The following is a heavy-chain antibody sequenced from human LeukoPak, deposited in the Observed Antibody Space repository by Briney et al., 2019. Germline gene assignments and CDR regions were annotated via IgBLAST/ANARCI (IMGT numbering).Heavy chain of an antibody. CDR3: ARDKVAVGFDY. Sequence: PSETLSLTCTVSGGSISSSSYYWGWIRQPPGKGLEWIGEINHSGSTNYNPSLKSRVTISVDTSKNQFSLKLSSVTAADTAVYYCARDKVAVGFDYWGQGTLVTVSS. CDR2: INHSGST. V-gene: IGHV4-39*07. D-gene: IGHD6-19*01. J-gene: IGHJ4*02. CDR1: GGSISSSSYY.